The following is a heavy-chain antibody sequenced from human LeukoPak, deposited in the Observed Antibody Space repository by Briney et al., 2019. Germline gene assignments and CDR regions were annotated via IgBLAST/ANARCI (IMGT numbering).Heavy chain of an antibody. D-gene: IGHD1-26*01. CDR1: GFTFSNYG. CDR3: AKSKLDYYYYMDV. CDR2: IRYDGSNK. J-gene: IGHJ6*03. V-gene: IGHV3-30*02. Sequence: GGSLRLSCAASGFTFSNYGMHWVRQAPGKGLEGVAFIRYDGSNKNYADSVKGRFTISRDNTKNTLYLQMNSLRAEDTAVYYCAKSKLDYYYYMDVWGKGTTVTVSS.